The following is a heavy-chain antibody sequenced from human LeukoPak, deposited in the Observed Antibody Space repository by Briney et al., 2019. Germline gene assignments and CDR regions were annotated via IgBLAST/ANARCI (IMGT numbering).Heavy chain of an antibody. J-gene: IGHJ6*03. CDR3: ARGTPRIAAPNYHMDV. Sequence: SETLSLTCAVYGGSFSGYYWSWIRQPPGKGLEWIGEINHSGSTNYNPSLKSRVTISVDTSKNQFSLKLSSVTAADTAVYYCARGTPRIAAPNYHMDVWGKGTTVTVSS. V-gene: IGHV4-34*01. D-gene: IGHD6-13*01. CDR1: GGSFSGYY. CDR2: INHSGST.